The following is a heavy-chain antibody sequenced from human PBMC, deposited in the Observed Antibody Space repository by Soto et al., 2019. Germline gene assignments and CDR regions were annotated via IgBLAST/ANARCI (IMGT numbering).Heavy chain of an antibody. V-gene: IGHV3-66*01. D-gene: IGHD1-26*01. CDR3: ARDLSGTYYYYGMDV. CDR2: IYSGGST. Sequence: GSLRLSCAASGFTVSSNYMSWVRQAPGKGLEWVSVIYSGGSTYYADSVKGRFTISRDNSKNTLYLQMNSLRAEDTAVYYCARDLSGTYYYYGMDVWGQGTTVTVSS. J-gene: IGHJ6*02. CDR1: GFTVSSNY.